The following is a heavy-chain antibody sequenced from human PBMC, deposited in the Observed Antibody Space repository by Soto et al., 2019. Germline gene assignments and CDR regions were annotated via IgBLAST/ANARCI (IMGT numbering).Heavy chain of an antibody. CDR2: ITYDGSNK. CDR3: AKEPMGGTFYPCLGF. CDR1: GFNFDNYG. V-gene: IGHV3-30*18. J-gene: IGHJ4*02. Sequence: GGSLRLSCQASGFNFDNYGMHWVRQAPGKGLEWVAVITYDGSNKYYADSVKGRFTISRDNSKNTLSLHLNTLKPEDTAVYHCAKEPMGGTFYPCLGFWGQGSLVTVSS. D-gene: IGHD1-7*01.